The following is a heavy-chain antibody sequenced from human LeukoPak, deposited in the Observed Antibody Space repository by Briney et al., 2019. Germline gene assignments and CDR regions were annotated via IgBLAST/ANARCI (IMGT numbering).Heavy chain of an antibody. J-gene: IGHJ4*02. CDR3: AREAPDSSGSLHFDY. V-gene: IGHV3-66*01. D-gene: IGHD3-22*01. CDR2: ICSGGST. CDR1: GFTVSSNY. Sequence: GGSLRLSCAASGFTVSSNYMSWVRQAPGKGLEWVSVICSGGSTYYADSVKGRFTISRDNSKNTLYLQMNSLRAEDTAVYYCAREAPDSSGSLHFDYWGQGTLVTVSS.